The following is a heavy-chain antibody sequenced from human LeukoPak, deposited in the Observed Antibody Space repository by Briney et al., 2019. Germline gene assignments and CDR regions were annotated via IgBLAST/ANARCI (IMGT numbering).Heavy chain of an antibody. J-gene: IGHJ4*02. CDR1: GGTFSSYA. V-gene: IGHV1-18*01. CDR3: ARHTLYGSGSYYVYYFDY. CDR2: ISSYNGNT. D-gene: IGHD3-10*01. Sequence: ASVKVSCKASGGTFSSYAISWVRQAPGQGLEWMGWISSYNGNTNYAQKLQGRVTMTTDTSTSAAYMGLRSLRSDDTAVYYCARHTLYGSGSYYVYYFDYWGQGTLVTVSS.